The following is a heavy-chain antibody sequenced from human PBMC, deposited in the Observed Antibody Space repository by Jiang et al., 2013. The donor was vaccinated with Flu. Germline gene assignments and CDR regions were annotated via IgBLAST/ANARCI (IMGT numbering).Heavy chain of an antibody. CDR2: AYWDDDN. D-gene: IGHD1-7*01. CDR3: AHRLSTEGNWNCGAFDY. V-gene: IGHV2-5*02. Sequence: KPTQTLTLTCTFSGFSLNARPVGVGWLRQPPGKALEWLGFAYWDDDNRYSPCLRSRLTVTKDTSKNEVVLTMTNMDPVDTATYYCAHRLSTEGNWNCGAFDYWGQGNVVIVSS. J-gene: IGHJ4*02. CDR1: GFSLNARPVG.